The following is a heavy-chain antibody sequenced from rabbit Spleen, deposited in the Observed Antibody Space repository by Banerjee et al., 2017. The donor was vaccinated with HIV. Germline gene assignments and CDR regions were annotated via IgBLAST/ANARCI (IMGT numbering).Heavy chain of an antibody. D-gene: IGHD1-1*01. J-gene: IGHJ3*01. Sequence: QSLEESGGDLVKPGASLTLTCTASGVSFSSNYYMCWVRQAPGKGLEWIACIDTGSSGFTYFASWAKGRFTFSKTSSTTVTLQMTSLTAADTATYFCARDTDNTADYYNLWGQGTLVTVS. V-gene: IGHV1S40*01. CDR1: GVSFSSNYY. CDR2: IDTGSSGFT. CDR3: ARDTDNTADYYNL.